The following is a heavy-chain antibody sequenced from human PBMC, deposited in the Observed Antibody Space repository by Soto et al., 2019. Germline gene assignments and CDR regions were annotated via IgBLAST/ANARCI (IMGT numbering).Heavy chain of an antibody. Sequence: PGGSLRLSCTASGFTFSSFGMAWVRQAPGKGLEWVSAISGSGDSSYHADSVKGRFTISRDNPNNTLYLQMNSLRAEDTAVYYCAKVGIGMFSHKHHFEHWGQGTQVTVSS. CDR1: GFTFSSFG. J-gene: IGHJ4*02. V-gene: IGHV3-23*01. CDR3: AKVGIGMFSHKHHFEH. CDR2: ISGSGDSS. D-gene: IGHD2-2*03.